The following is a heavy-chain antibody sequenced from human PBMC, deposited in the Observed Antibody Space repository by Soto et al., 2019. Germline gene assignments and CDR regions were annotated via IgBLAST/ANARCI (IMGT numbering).Heavy chain of an antibody. CDR2: IYPGDSDT. CDR3: ARLNDFWSGYLMNWFDP. D-gene: IGHD3-3*01. J-gene: IGHJ5*02. CDR1: GYSFTSYW. Sequence: PGESLKISXXGSGYSFTSYWIGWVRQMPGKGLEWMGIIYPGDSDTRYSPSFQGQVTISADKSISTAYLQWSSLKASDTAMYYCARLNDFWSGYLMNWFDPWGQGTLVTVSS. V-gene: IGHV5-51*01.